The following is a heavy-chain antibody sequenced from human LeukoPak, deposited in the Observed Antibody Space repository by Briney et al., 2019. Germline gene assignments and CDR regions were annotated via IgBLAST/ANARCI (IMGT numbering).Heavy chain of an antibody. D-gene: IGHD1-26*01. Sequence: SETLSLTCTVSGGSISSYYWSWIRQSPGKGLEWIGYIYYSGSPNYNPSLKSRVTMSVDTSNNQFSLKLSSVTAADTAVYYCASGSIVGVLWGWGQGTLVTVSS. V-gene: IGHV4-59*01. CDR3: ASGSIVGVLWG. CDR1: GGSISSYY. J-gene: IGHJ4*02. CDR2: IYYSGSP.